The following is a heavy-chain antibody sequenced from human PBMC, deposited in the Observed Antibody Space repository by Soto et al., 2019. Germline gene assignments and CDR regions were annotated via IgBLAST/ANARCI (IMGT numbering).Heavy chain of an antibody. J-gene: IGHJ2*01. D-gene: IGHD3-3*01. CDR3: ARAFNPYYDFWSGFYSSVIGHDGKYF. CDR2: ISAYNGNT. CDR1: CYTFARYG. Sequence: ASVKVSWEASCYTFARYGISWVRQAPGQGLEWMGWISAYNGNTNYAQKLQGRVTMTRYTSISTAYMELSSLRSEDTAVYYCARAFNPYYDFWSGFYSSVIGHDGKYF. V-gene: IGHV1-18*01.